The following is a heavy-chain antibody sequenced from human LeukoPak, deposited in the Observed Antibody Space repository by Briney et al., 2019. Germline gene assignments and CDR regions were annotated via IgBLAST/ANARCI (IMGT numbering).Heavy chain of an antibody. D-gene: IGHD3-22*01. CDR1: GFTFSGYA. V-gene: IGHV3-23*01. Sequence: PGGSLRLSCAASGFTFSGYAMSWVRQAPGKGLEWVSAISGSGGSTYYADSVKGRFTISRDNSKNTLYLQMNSLRAEDTAVYYCAKVSKEVYYDSSGYYYASYYFDYWGQGTLVTVSS. CDR3: AKVSKEVYYDSSGYYYASYYFDY. CDR2: ISGSGGST. J-gene: IGHJ4*02.